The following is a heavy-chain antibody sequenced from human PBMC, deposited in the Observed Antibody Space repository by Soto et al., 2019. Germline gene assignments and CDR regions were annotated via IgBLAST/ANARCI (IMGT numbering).Heavy chain of an antibody. V-gene: IGHV1-18*01. D-gene: IGHD1-1*01. CDR2: ISGYNGNT. J-gene: IGHJ5*02. CDR3: ARDEGYKWNDGGWFDP. CDR1: GYTFTSYG. Sequence: QVQLVQSGAEVKKPGASVKVSCKSSGYTFTSYGISWVRQAPGQGLEWMGWISGYNGNTNYAQKLQGRVTMTTDTSTSTAYMELRSLRSDDTAVYSCARDEGYKWNDGGWFDPWGQGTLVTVSS.